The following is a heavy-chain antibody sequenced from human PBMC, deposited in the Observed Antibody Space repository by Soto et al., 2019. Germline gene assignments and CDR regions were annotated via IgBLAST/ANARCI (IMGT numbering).Heavy chain of an antibody. Sequence: ASVKVSCKASAYTFTTYGITWVRQAPGQRLEWMGWINAGNGNTKYAQNFQGRITLTRDTSASIVYMEVNSLRSEDTAVYYCARGIWVATTDDYYLDFWGQATLVTVSS. J-gene: IGHJ4*02. V-gene: IGHV1-18*01. CDR3: ARGIWVATTDDYYLDF. D-gene: IGHD5-12*01. CDR1: AYTFTTYG. CDR2: INAGNGNT.